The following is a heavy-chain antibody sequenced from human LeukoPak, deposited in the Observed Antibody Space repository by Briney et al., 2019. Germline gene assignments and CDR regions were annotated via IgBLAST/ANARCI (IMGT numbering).Heavy chain of an antibody. Sequence: GGSLRLSCAASGFTFSSYGMSWVRQAPGKGLEWVSYISSSGSTIYYADSVKGRFTISRDNAKNSLYLQMNSLRAEDTAVYYCARDPTSYYYDSSGYFGAFDIWGQGTMVTVSS. CDR1: GFTFSSYG. CDR3: ARDPTSYYYDSSGYFGAFDI. CDR2: ISSSGSTI. V-gene: IGHV3-48*04. J-gene: IGHJ3*02. D-gene: IGHD3-22*01.